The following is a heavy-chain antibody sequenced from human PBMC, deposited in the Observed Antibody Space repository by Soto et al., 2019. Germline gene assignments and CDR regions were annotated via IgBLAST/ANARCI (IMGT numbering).Heavy chain of an antibody. J-gene: IGHJ4*02. D-gene: IGHD6-19*01. CDR3: ARLGEGSGWYRAFDY. Sequence: PGHSLKISCKGSGYSFTIYWIGWVRQMPGKGLEWMGIIYPGDSDTRYSPSFQGQVTISADKSISTAYLQWSSLKASDTAMYYCARLGEGSGWYRAFDYWGQGTLVTVSS. CDR1: GYSFTIYW. V-gene: IGHV5-51*01. CDR2: IYPGDSDT.